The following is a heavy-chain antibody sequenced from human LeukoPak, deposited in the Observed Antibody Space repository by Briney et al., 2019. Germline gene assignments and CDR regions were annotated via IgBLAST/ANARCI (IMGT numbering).Heavy chain of an antibody. CDR1: GGLISSGSYY. J-gene: IGHJ4*02. Sequence: SETLSLTCTVSGGLISSGSYYWSWIRQPAGKGLEWIGRMYTSGSTNYNPSLKSRVTISLDTSKNQFSLKVTSVTAADTAVYYCVQDWAWGAFAYWGQGTLVTVSS. V-gene: IGHV4-61*02. D-gene: IGHD7-27*01. CDR3: VQDWAWGAFAY. CDR2: MYTSGST.